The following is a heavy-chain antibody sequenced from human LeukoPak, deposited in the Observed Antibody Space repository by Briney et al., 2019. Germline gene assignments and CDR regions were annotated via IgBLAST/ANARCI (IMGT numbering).Heavy chain of an antibody. D-gene: IGHD4-17*01. CDR1: GYSISSSYY. CDR2: IYYSGST. Sequence: PSETLSLTCTVSGYSISSSYYWSWIRQPPGKGLEWIGCIYYSGSTNYNPSFKSRVTISVDTSKNQFSLKLSSVTAADTAVYYCAKITPGDYARERLNWFDPWGQGTLVTVSS. CDR3: AKITPGDYARERLNWFDP. J-gene: IGHJ5*02. V-gene: IGHV4-61*01.